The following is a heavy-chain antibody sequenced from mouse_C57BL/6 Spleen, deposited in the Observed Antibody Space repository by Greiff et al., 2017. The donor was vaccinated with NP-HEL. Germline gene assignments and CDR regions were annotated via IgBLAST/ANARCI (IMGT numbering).Heavy chain of an antibody. J-gene: IGHJ4*01. V-gene: IGHV1-80*01. Sequence: VQLQESGAELVKPGASVKISCKASGYAFSSYWMNWVKQRPGKGLEWIGQIYPGDGDTNYNGKFKGKATLTADKSYSTAYMQLSSLTSEDSAVYFCARYYYGSSRYYAMDYWGQGTSVTVSS. CDR2: IYPGDGDT. D-gene: IGHD1-1*01. CDR1: GYAFSSYW. CDR3: ARYYYGSSRYYAMDY.